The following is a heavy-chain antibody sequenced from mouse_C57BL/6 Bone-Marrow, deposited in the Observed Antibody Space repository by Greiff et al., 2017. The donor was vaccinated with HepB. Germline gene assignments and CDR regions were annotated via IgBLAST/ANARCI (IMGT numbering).Heavy chain of an antibody. CDR1: GFTFSSYA. Sequence: EVQLVESGGGLVKPGGSLKLSCAASGFTFSSYAMSWVRQTPEKRLEWVATISDGGSYTYYPDNVKGRFTISRDNAKNNLYLQMSHLKSEDTAMYYCARGGPTIVTTWYCDVWGTGTTVTVSS. D-gene: IGHD2-5*01. V-gene: IGHV5-4*01. CDR3: ARGGPTIVTTWYCDV. J-gene: IGHJ1*03. CDR2: ISDGGSYT.